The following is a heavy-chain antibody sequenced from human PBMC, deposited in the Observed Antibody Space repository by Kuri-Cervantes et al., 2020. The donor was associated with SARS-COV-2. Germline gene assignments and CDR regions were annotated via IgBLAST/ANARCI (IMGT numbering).Heavy chain of an antibody. D-gene: IGHD6-6*01. CDR2: ISGNADFT. V-gene: IGHV3-23*01. J-gene: IGHJ4*02. CDR3: ARGDGQLVLPVDY. Sequence: GGSLRLSCAASGFSFSNFAMNWVRQAPGKGLEWVSLISGNADFTYYADSVKGRFTISRDNSKNTLYLQMDSLRAEDTAVYYCARGDGQLVLPVDYWGQGTLVTVSS. CDR1: GFSFSNFA.